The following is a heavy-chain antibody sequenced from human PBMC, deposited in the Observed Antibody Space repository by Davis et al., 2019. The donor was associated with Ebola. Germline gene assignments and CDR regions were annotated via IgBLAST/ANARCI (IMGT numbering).Heavy chain of an antibody. CDR2: IYYSGGT. J-gene: IGHJ4*02. D-gene: IGHD2-2*01. Sequence: PSETLSLTCTVSGVSISRHYWTWIRQPPGKELEWIGYIYYSGGTNYNPSLKSRVTISVDKSKNQFSLKLRSVTAADTALYYCTREACTSTSCYDYFDYWGQGTLVTVSS. V-gene: IGHV4-59*11. CDR3: TREACTSTSCYDYFDY. CDR1: GVSISRHY.